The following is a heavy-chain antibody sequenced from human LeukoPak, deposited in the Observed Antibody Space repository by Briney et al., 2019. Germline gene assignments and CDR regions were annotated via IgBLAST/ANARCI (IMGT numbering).Heavy chain of an antibody. D-gene: IGHD5-18*01. CDR3: AKLGDPRVDTAMVRF. V-gene: IGHV3-23*01. CDR1: GFTFSSYA. CDR2: ISGSGGNT. Sequence: GGSLRLSCAASGFTFSSYAMSWVRQAPGKGLEGVSAISGSGGNTYYADSVKGRFTISRNNSKNTLYLQMNSLGAEDTAVYDCAKLGDPRVDTAMVRFWGQGTLVTVSS. J-gene: IGHJ4*02.